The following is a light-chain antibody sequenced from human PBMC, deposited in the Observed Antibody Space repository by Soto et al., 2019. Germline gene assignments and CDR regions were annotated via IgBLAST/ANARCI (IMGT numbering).Light chain of an antibody. J-gene: IGLJ2*01. V-gene: IGLV2-14*01. CDR1: SSDVGGYNY. Sequence: QSALTQPASVSGSPGQSINISCTGTSSDVGGYNYVSWYQQHPGRAPKLMIYGVTNRPSGVSNRFSGSKSGNTASLTFSGFQAEDEADYYCTSYTSIITVSVVFSEGTKVTVL. CDR3: TSYTSIITVSVV. CDR2: GVT.